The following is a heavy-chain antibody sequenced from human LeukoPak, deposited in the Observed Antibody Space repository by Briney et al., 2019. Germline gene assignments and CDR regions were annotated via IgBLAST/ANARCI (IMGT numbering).Heavy chain of an antibody. J-gene: IGHJ6*02. V-gene: IGHV1-69*13. D-gene: IGHD1-26*01. CDR1: GGTFSSYA. CDR2: IIPIFGTA. Sequence: EASVKVSCKASGGTFSSYAISWVRQAPGQGLEWMGGIIPIFGTANYAQKFQGRVTITADESTSTAYMELSRLRSDDTAVYYCARGAGATRSFYYYGMDVWGQGTTITVSS. CDR3: ARGAGATRSFYYYGMDV.